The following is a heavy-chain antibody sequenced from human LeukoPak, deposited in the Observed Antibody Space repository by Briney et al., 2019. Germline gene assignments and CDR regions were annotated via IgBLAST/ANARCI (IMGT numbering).Heavy chain of an antibody. J-gene: IGHJ4*02. CDR2: IKPDGSLQ. V-gene: IGHV3-7*01. D-gene: IGHD3-22*01. Sequence: AGGSLRLSCTASGFIFSSFWMAWVRQAPGKGLDWVANIKPDGSLQFYGDSVKGRFTISRDNAKNSLYLQMNNLRAEDTALSYCATSYDSSGCDWGQGTPVTVSS. CDR3: ATSYDSSGCD. CDR1: GFIFSSFW.